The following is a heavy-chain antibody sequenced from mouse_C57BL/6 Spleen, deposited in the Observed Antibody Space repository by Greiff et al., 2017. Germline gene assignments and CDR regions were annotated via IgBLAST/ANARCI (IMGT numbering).Heavy chain of an antibody. CDR3: AREEEYYCSSPYAMDY. V-gene: IGHV1-82*01. D-gene: IGHD1-1*01. Sequence: VQLQQSGPELVKPGASVKISCKASGYALSSSWMNWVKQRPGKGLEWIGRIYPGDGDTNYNGKFKGKATLTADKSSSTAYMQLSSLTSEDSAVYFCAREEEYYCSSPYAMDYWGQGTSVTVSS. CDR1: GYALSSSW. CDR2: IYPGDGDT. J-gene: IGHJ4*01.